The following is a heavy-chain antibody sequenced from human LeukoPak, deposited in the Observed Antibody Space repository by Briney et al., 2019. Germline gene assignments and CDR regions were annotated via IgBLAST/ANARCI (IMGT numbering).Heavy chain of an antibody. V-gene: IGHV4-31*03. Sequence: PSETLSLTCTVSGGSISSGGYYWSWIRQHPGKGLEWIGYIYYSGSTYYNPSLKSRVTISVDTSKNQFSLKLSSVTAADTAVYYCARGPTASSGHIAPFHIDYWGQGTLVTVSS. CDR2: IYYSGST. D-gene: IGHD6-25*01. CDR1: GGSISSGGYY. J-gene: IGHJ4*02. CDR3: ARGPTASSGHIAPFHIDY.